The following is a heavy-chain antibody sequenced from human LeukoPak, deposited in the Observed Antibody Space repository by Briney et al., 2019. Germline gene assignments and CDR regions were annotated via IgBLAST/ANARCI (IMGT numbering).Heavy chain of an antibody. Sequence: ASVKVSWKATGYTFTSYGISWVRQAPGQRLEWMGWISAYNGNTNYAQKLQGRVTMTTDTSTSTAYMELRSLRSDDTAVYYCARDLSTPHRGYSYGFGYWGQGTLVTVSS. CDR2: ISAYNGNT. CDR1: GYTFTSYG. D-gene: IGHD5-18*01. V-gene: IGHV1-18*01. CDR3: ARDLSTPHRGYSYGFGY. J-gene: IGHJ4*02.